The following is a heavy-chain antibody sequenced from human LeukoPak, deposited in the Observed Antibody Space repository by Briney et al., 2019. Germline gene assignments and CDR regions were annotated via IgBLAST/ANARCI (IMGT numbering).Heavy chain of an antibody. CDR3: AKKAEITLYATLDY. J-gene: IGHJ4*02. D-gene: IGHD2/OR15-2a*01. V-gene: IGHV3-23*01. CDR1: GFTFSGYA. CDR2: ISSSGGDT. Sequence: GGSLRLSCAASGFTFSGYAMHWVRQAPGKGLEWVSAISSSGGDTYYAASVKGRFTISRDNSKNTLYLQMNSLRAEDTAVYYCAKKAEITLYATLDYWGQGTLVTVSS.